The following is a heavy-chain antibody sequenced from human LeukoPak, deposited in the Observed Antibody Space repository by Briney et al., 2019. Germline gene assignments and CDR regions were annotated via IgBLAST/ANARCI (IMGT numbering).Heavy chain of an antibody. CDR3: ATSVSAGWYGYFDY. D-gene: IGHD6-19*01. Sequence: SGGSLRLSCAASGFTVSSNYMSWVRQAPGKGLEWVSVIYSGGSTYYADSVKGRFTISRDDSKNTLYLQMNSLRVEDTAFYYCATSVSAGWYGYFDYWGQGTLVTVSS. V-gene: IGHV3-66*01. J-gene: IGHJ4*02. CDR1: GFTVSSNY. CDR2: IYSGGST.